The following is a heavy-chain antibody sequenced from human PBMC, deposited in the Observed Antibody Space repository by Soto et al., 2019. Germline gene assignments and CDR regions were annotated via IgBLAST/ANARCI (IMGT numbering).Heavy chain of an antibody. CDR2: ISYDGSNK. J-gene: IGHJ4*02. CDR3: AKDSHPYSGRPFPLDY. V-gene: IGHV3-30*18. D-gene: IGHD1-26*01. Sequence: QVQLVESGGGVVQPGRSLRLSCAASGFTFSSYGMHWVRQAPGKGLEWVAVISYDGSNKYYADSVKGRFTISRDNSKNTLYLQMNSLRAEDTAVYYCAKDSHPYSGRPFPLDYWGQGTLVTVSS. CDR1: GFTFSSYG.